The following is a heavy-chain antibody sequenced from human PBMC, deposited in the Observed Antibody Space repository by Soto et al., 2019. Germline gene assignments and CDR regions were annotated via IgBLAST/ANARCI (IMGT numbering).Heavy chain of an antibody. V-gene: IGHV3-13*01. Sequence: VGSLRLSCAASGFTFSSYDMHWVRQVTGKGLEWVSYITTGDDTSYPDSVQGRFTISRENAKNSLYLQMNNLRAGGTAIYYCARVAQDFGALDIWGQGTTVTVSS. CDR2: ITTGDDT. D-gene: IGHD3-16*01. J-gene: IGHJ3*02. CDR1: GFTFSSYD. CDR3: ARVAQDFGALDI.